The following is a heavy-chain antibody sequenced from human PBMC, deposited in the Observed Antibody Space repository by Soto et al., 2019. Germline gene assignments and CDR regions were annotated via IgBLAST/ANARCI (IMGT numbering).Heavy chain of an antibody. Sequence: SVKVSCKASGGTFSNYAFSWVRQAPGQGLEWMGGFIPMFGAATYAQKFQGRVTITADESTSTAYMELRSLRSDDTAVYYCAGGTRDPEYFYGMDVWGQGTTVTVSS. CDR3: AGGTRDPEYFYGMDV. V-gene: IGHV1-69*13. CDR2: FIPMFGAA. J-gene: IGHJ6*02. CDR1: GGTFSNYA. D-gene: IGHD3-9*01.